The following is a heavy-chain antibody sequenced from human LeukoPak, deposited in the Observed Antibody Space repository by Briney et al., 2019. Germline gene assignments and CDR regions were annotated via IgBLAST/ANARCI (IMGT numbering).Heavy chain of an antibody. CDR3: ASGYDWLESYDAFDI. Sequence: GGSLRLSCAASGFIFSRHWMTWIRQAPGKGLEWVSYISSSGSTIFYADSVRGRFTISRDNAKNSMYMQMNSLRAEDTAVYYCASGYDWLESYDAFDIWGQGTMVTVSS. V-gene: IGHV3-11*01. J-gene: IGHJ3*02. CDR1: GFIFSRHW. CDR2: ISSSGSTI. D-gene: IGHD3-9*01.